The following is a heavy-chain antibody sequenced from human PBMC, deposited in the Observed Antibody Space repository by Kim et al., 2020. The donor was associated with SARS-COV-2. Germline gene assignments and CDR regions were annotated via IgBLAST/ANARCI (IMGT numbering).Heavy chain of an antibody. V-gene: IGHV1-8*01. D-gene: IGHD6-19*01. CDR3: ARVGIAVADY. Sequence: NTGYAQKFQGRVTMTRNTSISTAYMELSSLRSEDTAVYYCARVGIAVADYWGQGTLVTVSS. J-gene: IGHJ4*02. CDR2: NT.